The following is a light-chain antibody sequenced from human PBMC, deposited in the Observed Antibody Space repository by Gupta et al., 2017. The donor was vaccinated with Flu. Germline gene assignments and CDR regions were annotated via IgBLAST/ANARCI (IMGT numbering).Light chain of an antibody. J-gene: IGKJ3*01. CDR2: ASA. Sequence: SPLSASVGDRVTTTCRSSQSNSKYLYWYQHQPGKAPKLLIYASAILQSAVPSRFRGSGSGTDFTLTISNLKPEDHVTYYCQQRYLTTRLTFGPGTKVDIK. V-gene: IGKV1-39*01. CDR3: QQRYLTTRLT. CDR1: QSNSKY.